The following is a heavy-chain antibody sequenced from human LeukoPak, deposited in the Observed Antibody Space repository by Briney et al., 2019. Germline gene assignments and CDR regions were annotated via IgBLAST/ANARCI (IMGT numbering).Heavy chain of an antibody. CDR3: AGEDSESILSY. J-gene: IGHJ4*02. CDR2: IIPIFGTA. V-gene: IGHV1-69*06. Sequence: GASVKVSCKASGGTFSSYAISWVRQAPGQGLEWMGGIIPIFGTANYAQKFQGRVTITADKSTSTAYMELSSLRSEDTAVYYCAGEDSESILSYWGQGTLVTVSS. CDR1: GGTFSSYA. D-gene: IGHD6-6*01.